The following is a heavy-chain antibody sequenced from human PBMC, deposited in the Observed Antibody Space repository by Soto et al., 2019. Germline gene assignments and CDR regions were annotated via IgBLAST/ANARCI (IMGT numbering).Heavy chain of an antibody. CDR2: ISYDGSNK. J-gene: IGHJ3*02. D-gene: IGHD6-25*01. CDR3: ARESERARAFDI. Sequence: GESLKISCAASGFTFSSYAMHWVRQAPGKGLEWVAVISYDGSNKYYADSVKGRFTISRDNSKNTLYLQMNSLRAEDTAVYYCARESERARAFDIWGQGTMVTVSS. V-gene: IGHV3-30*04. CDR1: GFTFSSYA.